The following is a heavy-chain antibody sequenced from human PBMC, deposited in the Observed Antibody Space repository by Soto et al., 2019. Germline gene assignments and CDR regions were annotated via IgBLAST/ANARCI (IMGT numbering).Heavy chain of an antibody. CDR3: ARDHASGHCKDY. J-gene: IGHJ4*02. D-gene: IGHD2-21*02. CDR1: GFTFSSYA. Sequence: GGSLRLSCAASGFTFSSYAMHWVRQAPGKGLEWVAVISYDGSNKYYADSVKGRFTISRDNSKNTLYLQMNSLRAEDTAVYYCARDHASGHCKDYWGQGTLVTVSS. V-gene: IGHV3-30-3*01. CDR2: ISYDGSNK.